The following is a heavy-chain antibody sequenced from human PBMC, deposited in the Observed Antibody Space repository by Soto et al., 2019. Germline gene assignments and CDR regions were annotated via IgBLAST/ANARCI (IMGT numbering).Heavy chain of an antibody. V-gene: IGHV3-21*01. CDR3: ATEEDTLIAVVVYVGDHGMDV. J-gene: IGHJ6*02. CDR2: VSSSSTSI. CDR1: GFTFSTYS. D-gene: IGHD3-22*01. Sequence: EVQLVESGGGLVKPGGALTLSCAGSGFTFSTYSMNWVRQAPGKGLEWVSSVSSSSTSIYYADSVKGRFTVSRDNAKNSLILQINSLRAEDTGVYYSATEEDTLIAVVVYVGDHGMDVWGQGTTVTVSS.